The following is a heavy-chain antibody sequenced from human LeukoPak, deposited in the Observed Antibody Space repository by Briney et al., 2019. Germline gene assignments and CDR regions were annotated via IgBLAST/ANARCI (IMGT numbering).Heavy chain of an antibody. J-gene: IGHJ4*02. D-gene: IGHD6-19*01. CDR3: AREAAVAVFDY. CDR1: GFTFSTYT. V-gene: IGHV3-21*01. Sequence: GGSLRLSCAASGFTFSTYTMNWVRQAPGKGLQWVSSISSTSSYIYYADSVKGRFTISRDNAKNSLYLQLNSLRAEDTAVYYCAREAAVAVFDYWGQGTPVTVSS. CDR2: ISSTSSYI.